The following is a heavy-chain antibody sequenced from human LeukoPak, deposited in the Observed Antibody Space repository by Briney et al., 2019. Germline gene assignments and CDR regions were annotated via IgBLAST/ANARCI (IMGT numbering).Heavy chain of an antibody. Sequence: HPGGSLRLSCAASGFTFSSYEMNWVRQAPGKGLEWVSYISSSGSTIYYADSVKGRFTISRDNAKNSLYLQMNSLRAEDTAVYYCARGNRIAAAALYYYYYYYMDVWGKGTTVTVSS. CDR1: GFTFSSYE. CDR3: ARGNRIAAAALYYYYYYYMDV. D-gene: IGHD6-13*01. CDR2: ISSSGSTI. J-gene: IGHJ6*03. V-gene: IGHV3-48*03.